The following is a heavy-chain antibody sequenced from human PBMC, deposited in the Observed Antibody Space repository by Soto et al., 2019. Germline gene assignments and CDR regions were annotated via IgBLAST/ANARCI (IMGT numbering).Heavy chain of an antibody. CDR1: GFTFSSYW. Sequence: PGGSLRLSCAASGFTFSSYWMSWVRQAPGKGLVWVANIKHEESKKTYADSVKGRFTVSRDNAKNTLYLQMNSLGAEDTAVYYCTREFASGYWGRGTLVTVSS. J-gene: IGHJ4*02. CDR3: TREFASGY. D-gene: IGHD3-10*01. CDR2: IKHEESKK. V-gene: IGHV3-7*01.